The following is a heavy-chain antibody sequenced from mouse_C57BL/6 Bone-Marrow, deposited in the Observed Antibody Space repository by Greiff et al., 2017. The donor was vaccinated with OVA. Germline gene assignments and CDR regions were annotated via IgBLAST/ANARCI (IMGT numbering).Heavy chain of an antibody. J-gene: IGHJ4*01. CDR2: IDPETGGT. Sequence: VQLQQSGAELVRPGASVTLSCKASGYTFTDYEMHWVKQTPVHGLEWIGAIDPETGGTAYNQKFKGKAILTADKSSSTAYMELRSLTSEDSAVDYCAGGYSDCDAMDCWGQGTSVTVSS. D-gene: IGHD2-12*01. CDR3: AGGYSDCDAMDC. V-gene: IGHV1-15*01. CDR1: GYTFTDYE.